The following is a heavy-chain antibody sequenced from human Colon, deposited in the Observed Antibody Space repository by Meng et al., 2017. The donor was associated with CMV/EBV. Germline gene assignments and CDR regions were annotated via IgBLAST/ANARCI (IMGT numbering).Heavy chain of an antibody. Sequence: QITLKESGPTLVKSTQTLTLTCTFSGFSLSSSGVGVGWIRQPPGKALEWLALIYWDDDKTYNPSLKSRLTITKDTSKNQVVLTLTNVDPVDTATYYCARSDFWSGYTIYYFDHGGPGTRVTVSS. CDR1: GFSLSSSGVG. J-gene: IGHJ4*02. CDR3: ARSDFWSGYTIYYFDH. D-gene: IGHD3-3*01. CDR2: IYWDDDK. V-gene: IGHV2-5*02.